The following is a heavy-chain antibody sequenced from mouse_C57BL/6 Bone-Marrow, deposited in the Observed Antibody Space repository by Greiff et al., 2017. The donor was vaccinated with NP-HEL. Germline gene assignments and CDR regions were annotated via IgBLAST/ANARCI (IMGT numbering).Heavy chain of an antibody. D-gene: IGHD2-12*01. CDR1: EYEFPSHD. V-gene: IGHV5-2*01. CDR3: FLRRGYYFDY. CDR2: INSDGGST. J-gene: IGHJ2*01. Sequence: EVKLMESGGGLVQPGESLKLSCESNEYEFPSHDMSWVRKTPEKRLELVAAINSDGGSTYYPDTMERRFIISRDNTKKTLYLQMSSLRAEDTALYYPFLRRGYYFDYWGQGTTLTVSS.